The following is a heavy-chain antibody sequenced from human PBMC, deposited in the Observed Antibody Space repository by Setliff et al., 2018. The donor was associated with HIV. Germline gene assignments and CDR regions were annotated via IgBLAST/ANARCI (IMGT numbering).Heavy chain of an antibody. V-gene: IGHV1-18*01. CDR3: ARRARESTALHSDWNDVLFFDY. CDR2: ISAYNGNT. CDR1: GYTFTSYG. J-gene: IGHJ4*02. Sequence: ASVKVSCKASGYTFTSYGVSWVRQAPGQGLEWMGWISAYNGNTNYAQKLQGRVTMTTDTSTSTAYMELRSLRSDDTAVYYCARRARESTALHSDWNDVLFFDYWGQGTLVTVSS. D-gene: IGHD1-1*01.